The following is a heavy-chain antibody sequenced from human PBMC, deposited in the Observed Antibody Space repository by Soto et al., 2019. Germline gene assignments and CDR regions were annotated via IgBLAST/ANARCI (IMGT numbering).Heavy chain of an antibody. CDR3: AKADSLGSHYYYGMDV. D-gene: IGHD3-22*01. Sequence: QVQLVESGGGVVQPGRSLRLSCAASGVTFSSYGMHWVRQAPGKGLEWVAVIWYDGSNTYYADSVKGRFTISRDNSKNTLYLQMNSLRAEDTAVYYCAKADSLGSHYYYGMDVWGQGTTVTVSS. CDR1: GVTFSSYG. J-gene: IGHJ6*02. V-gene: IGHV3-33*06. CDR2: IWYDGSNT.